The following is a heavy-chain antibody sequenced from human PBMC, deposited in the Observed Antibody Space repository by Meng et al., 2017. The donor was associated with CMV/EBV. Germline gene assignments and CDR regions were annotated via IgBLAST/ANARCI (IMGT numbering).Heavy chain of an antibody. CDR2: IDPSDSYT. CDR1: GYSFTNYW. V-gene: IGHV5-10-1*01. Sequence: KVSCKGSGYSFTNYWISWVRQTPGKGLEWMGTIDPSDSYTNYSPSFQGHVTISADKSISTAYLQWSSLKASDTAMYYCAVGWYFDFDYWGQGTLVTVSS. CDR3: AVGWYFDFDY. J-gene: IGHJ4*02. D-gene: IGHD1-14*01.